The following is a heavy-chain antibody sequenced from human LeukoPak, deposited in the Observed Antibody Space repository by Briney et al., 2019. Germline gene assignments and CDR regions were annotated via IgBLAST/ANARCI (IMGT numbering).Heavy chain of an antibody. Sequence: ASVKVSCNASGYTFTSYAMHWVRQAPGQRLEWMGWINAGNGNTKYSQKFQGRVTITRDTSASTAYMELSSLRSEDTAVYYCARVLLRWLQLGSYFDYWGQGTLVTVSS. CDR2: INAGNGNT. V-gene: IGHV1-3*01. J-gene: IGHJ4*02. D-gene: IGHD5-24*01. CDR1: GYTFTSYA. CDR3: ARVLLRWLQLGSYFDY.